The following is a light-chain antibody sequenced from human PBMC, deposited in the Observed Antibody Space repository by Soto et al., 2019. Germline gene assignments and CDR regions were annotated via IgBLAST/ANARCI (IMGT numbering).Light chain of an antibody. Sequence: EIVMTQSPSTLSVSPWERVTLSFMASQSVGNNLAWYQQKPGQAPRLLIHGASTRHSGIPGRFSGSGSGTEFTLTISSLQSEDFAVYYCQQHDSWPRTFGQGTKVDIK. CDR3: QQHDSWPRT. CDR1: QSVGNN. J-gene: IGKJ1*01. CDR2: GAS. V-gene: IGKV3-15*01.